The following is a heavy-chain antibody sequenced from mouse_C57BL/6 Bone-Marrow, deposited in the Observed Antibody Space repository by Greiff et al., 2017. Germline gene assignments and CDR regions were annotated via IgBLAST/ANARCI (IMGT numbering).Heavy chain of an antibody. D-gene: IGHD1-1*01. CDR3: ARMTWGNYGSTRDY. J-gene: IGHJ2*01. Sequence: QVQLQQPGAELVKPGASVQLSCKASGYTFTSYWMHWVKQRPGQGLEWIGMIHPNSGSTNYNEKFKSKATLTVDKSSSTAYMQLSSLTSEDSAVYYCARMTWGNYGSTRDYWGQGTTLTVSS. CDR1: GYTFTSYW. V-gene: IGHV1-64*01. CDR2: IHPNSGST.